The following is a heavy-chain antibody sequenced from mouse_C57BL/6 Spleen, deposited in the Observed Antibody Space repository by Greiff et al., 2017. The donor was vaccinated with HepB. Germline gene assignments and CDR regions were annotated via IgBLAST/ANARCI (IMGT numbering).Heavy chain of an antibody. CDR1: GFTFSNYW. Sequence: EVKLEESGGGLVQPGGSMKLSCVASGFTFSNYWMNWVRQSPEKGLEWVAQIRLKSDNYATHYAESVKGRFTISRDDSKSSVYLQMNNLRAEDTGIYYCTGRSKTHYYAMDYWGQGTSVTVSS. CDR2: IRLKSDNYAT. V-gene: IGHV6-3*01. CDR3: TGRSKTHYYAMDY. J-gene: IGHJ4*01.